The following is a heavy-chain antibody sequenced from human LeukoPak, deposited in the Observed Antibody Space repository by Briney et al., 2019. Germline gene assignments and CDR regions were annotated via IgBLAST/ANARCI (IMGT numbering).Heavy chain of an antibody. J-gene: IGHJ5*02. CDR1: GYTLTELS. CDR2: FDPEDGET. CDR3: ATGPYCGGDCHNWFDP. V-gene: IGHV1-24*01. Sequence: ALVKVSCKVSGYTLTELSMHWVRQAPGKGLEWMGGFDPEDGETIYAQKFQGRVTMTEDTSTDTAYMELSSLRSEDTAVYYCATGPYCGGDCHNWFDPWGQGTLVTVSS. D-gene: IGHD2-21*01.